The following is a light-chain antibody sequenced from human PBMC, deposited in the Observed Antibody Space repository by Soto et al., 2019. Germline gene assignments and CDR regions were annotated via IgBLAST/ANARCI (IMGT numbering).Light chain of an antibody. J-gene: IGLJ1*01. V-gene: IGLV2-8*01. Sequence: QSALTQPPSASGSLGQSLTISCTGTSSDIGAYIYVSWYQQHPGKAPKNIISEVSRRPSGVPERFSGSKSGNTASLTVSGLQADDEGHYYCSSHAGSNNFVFGTGTKVTVL. CDR3: SSHAGSNNFV. CDR1: SSDIGAYIY. CDR2: EVS.